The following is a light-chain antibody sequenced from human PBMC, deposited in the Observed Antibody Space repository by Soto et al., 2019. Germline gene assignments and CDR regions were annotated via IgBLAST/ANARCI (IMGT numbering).Light chain of an antibody. V-gene: IGKV1-27*01. CDR3: QNYNTAPWT. CDR2: AAF. J-gene: IGKJ1*01. CDR1: EDLSNY. Sequence: DIQMTQSPSSLSASVGDRVTITCRASEDLSNYLAWYQQKPGKVPKLLIYAAFTLQSGVPSRFSGSASGTAFTLTISSLQPEDVATSYCQNYNTAPWTFGHGTKVEIK.